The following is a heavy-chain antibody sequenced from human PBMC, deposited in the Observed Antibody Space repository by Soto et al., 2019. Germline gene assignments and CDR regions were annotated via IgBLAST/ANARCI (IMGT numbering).Heavy chain of an antibody. J-gene: IGHJ4*02. V-gene: IGHV3-23*01. CDR2: ITGSGDAT. Sequence: EVQLLESGGGLVQPGGSLRLSCAASGFTFSSYAMNWVRQAPWKGLYWVSVITGSGDATYYADSVKGRFTISRDNSKNTLYVPMNRMRAEDTAVYYCAKAISGYNAPLDHWGQGTRVTVSS. CDR1: GFTFSSYA. D-gene: IGHD1-20*01. CDR3: AKAISGYNAPLDH.